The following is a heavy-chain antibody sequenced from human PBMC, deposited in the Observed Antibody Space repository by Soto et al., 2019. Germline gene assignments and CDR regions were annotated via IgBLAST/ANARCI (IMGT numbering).Heavy chain of an antibody. Sequence: GSLRLSCAASGFTFTRYSMNWVRQAPGKGLEWVSSISSTTNYIYYGDSMRGRFTISRDNGKNSLYLEIHSLRAEDTAVYYCARESEDLTSNFDYWGQGTLVTVSS. J-gene: IGHJ4*02. CDR3: ARESEDLTSNFDY. CDR2: ISSTTNYI. CDR1: GFTFTRYS. V-gene: IGHV3-21*06.